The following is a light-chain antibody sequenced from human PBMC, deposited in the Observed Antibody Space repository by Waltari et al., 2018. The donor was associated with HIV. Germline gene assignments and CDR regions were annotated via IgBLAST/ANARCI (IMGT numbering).Light chain of an antibody. CDR3: CSYVTTGTWV. CDR1: SSDLGTYDL. V-gene: IGLV2-23*02. Sequence: QSALTQPASVSASPGPSITISCTGTSSDLGTYDLVSWYQQRPGKAPKLMIYEVNKWPSGVSNRFSGSKSGITASLTISGLQAEDEADYYCCSYVTTGTWVFGGGTKLTVL. J-gene: IGLJ3*02. CDR2: EVN.